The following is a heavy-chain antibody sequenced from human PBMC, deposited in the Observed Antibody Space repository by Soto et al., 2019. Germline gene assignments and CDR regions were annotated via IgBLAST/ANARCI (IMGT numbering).Heavy chain of an antibody. CDR2: IYYSGST. J-gene: IGHJ4*02. V-gene: IGHV4-59*12. Sequence: SETLSLTCTVSGGSMSSYYWGWFRQPPGKGLEWIGYIYYSGSTSYNPSLKSRLSISLETSKKQFSLRMTSVTAADTAVYYCAREPLTWGQGTLVTVSS. CDR1: GGSMSSYY. CDR3: AREPLT.